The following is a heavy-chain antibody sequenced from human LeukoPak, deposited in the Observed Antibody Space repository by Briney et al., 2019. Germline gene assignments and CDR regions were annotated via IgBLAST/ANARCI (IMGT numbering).Heavy chain of an antibody. J-gene: IGHJ5*02. Sequence: SETLSLTCTVSGGSISGSTYYWGWVRQPPGKGLEWIGSIYYSGSTYYNPSLKSRVTISVDTSKNQFSLKLSSVTAADTAVYYCARHELGIVGATKVNWFDPWGQGTLVTVSS. CDR3: ARHELGIVGATKVNWFDP. CDR2: IYYSGST. V-gene: IGHV4-39*01. D-gene: IGHD1-26*01. CDR1: GGSISGSTYY.